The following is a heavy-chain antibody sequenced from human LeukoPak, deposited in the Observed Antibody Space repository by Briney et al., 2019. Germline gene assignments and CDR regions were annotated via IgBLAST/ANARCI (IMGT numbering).Heavy chain of an antibody. D-gene: IGHD2-8*01. J-gene: IGHJ6*02. CDR3: AGSVAMGVLGYYGMDV. Sequence: GGSLRLSCAASGFTFSNYDMHWVRQATGKGLEWVSAIGTAGDTYYPGSVKARFTISRENAKNSLYLQMNSLRAGDTAVYYCAGSVAMGVLGYYGMDVWGQGTTVTVSS. CDR1: GFTFSNYD. CDR2: IGTAGDT. V-gene: IGHV3-13*01.